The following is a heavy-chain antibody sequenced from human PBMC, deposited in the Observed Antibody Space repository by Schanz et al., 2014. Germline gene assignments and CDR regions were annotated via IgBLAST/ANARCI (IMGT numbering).Heavy chain of an antibody. D-gene: IGHD1-1*01. CDR2: ISYDGSKK. CDR3: AKIERNED. Sequence: QVQLVESGGGVVQPGRSLRLSCAASGFNFGSHGMHWVRQAPGKGLEWVAVISYDGSKKSYADSVKGRFTISRDNSKNTLYLQMNSLRAEDTAVYFCAKIERNEDWGQGTLVTVSS. J-gene: IGHJ4*02. V-gene: IGHV3-33*06. CDR1: GFNFGSHG.